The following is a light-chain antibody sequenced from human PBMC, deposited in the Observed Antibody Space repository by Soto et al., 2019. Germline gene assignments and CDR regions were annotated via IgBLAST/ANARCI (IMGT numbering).Light chain of an antibody. CDR1: SSDIGYYNY. V-gene: IGLV2-14*01. J-gene: IGLJ2*01. Sequence: QSALTQPASVSGSPGQSITISCTGTSSDIGYYNYVSWYQHHPGKAPKLMIYEVSNRPSGVSNRFSGSKSGNTASLTISGRQAEDEADDYCCSYTGSTTLVVFGGGTKLTVL. CDR2: EVS. CDR3: CSYTGSTTLVV.